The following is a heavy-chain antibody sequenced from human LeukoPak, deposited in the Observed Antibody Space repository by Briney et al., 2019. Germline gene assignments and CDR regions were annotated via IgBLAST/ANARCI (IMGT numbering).Heavy chain of an antibody. CDR1: GFTFSNAW. D-gene: IGHD3-22*01. CDR2: ISGSGDNT. CDR3: AKGSYYDSSGSFYFDY. Sequence: GGSLRLSCAASGFTFSNAWMSWVRQAPGKGLEWVSGISGSGDNTYYADSVKGRFTISRDNSKNTLYVQVNSLGTEDTAANYCAKGSYYDSSGSFYFDYWGQGTLVTVSS. J-gene: IGHJ4*02. V-gene: IGHV3-23*01.